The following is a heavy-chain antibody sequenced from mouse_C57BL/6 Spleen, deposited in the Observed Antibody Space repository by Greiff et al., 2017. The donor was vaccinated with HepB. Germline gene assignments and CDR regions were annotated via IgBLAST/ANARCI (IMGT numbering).Heavy chain of an antibody. J-gene: IGHJ3*01. D-gene: IGHD2-2*01. CDR2: INPNYGTT. Sequence: VQLKESGPELVKPGASVKISCKASGYSFTDYNMNWVKQSNGKSLEWIGVINPNYGTTSYNQKFKGKATLTVYQSSSTAYMQLNSLTSEDSAVYYCARSGGYDGAWFAYWGQGTLVTVSA. V-gene: IGHV1-39*01. CDR3: ARSGGYDGAWFAY. CDR1: GYSFTDYN.